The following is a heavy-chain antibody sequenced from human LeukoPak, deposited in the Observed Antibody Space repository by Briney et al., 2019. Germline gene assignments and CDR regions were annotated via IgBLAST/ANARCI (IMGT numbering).Heavy chain of an antibody. J-gene: IGHJ4*02. Sequence: TTGGSLRLSCAASGFTFSSYSMNWVRQAPGKGLEWVSSISSSSSYIYYADSVKGRFTIPRDNAKNSLYLQMNSLRAEDTAVYYCAAPMYYYDSSGYQDWGQGTLITVSS. D-gene: IGHD3-22*01. CDR2: ISSSSSYI. CDR3: AAPMYYYDSSGYQD. CDR1: GFTFSSYS. V-gene: IGHV3-21*01.